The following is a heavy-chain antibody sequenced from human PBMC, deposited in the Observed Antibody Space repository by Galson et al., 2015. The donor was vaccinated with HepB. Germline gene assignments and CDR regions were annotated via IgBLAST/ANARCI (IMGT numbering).Heavy chain of an antibody. CDR2: IYYSGST. D-gene: IGHD2-2*01. V-gene: IGHV4-59*01. Sequence: ETLSLTCTVSGGSISSYYWSWIRQPPGEGLEWIGYIYYSGSTNYNPSLKSRVTISVDTSKNQFSLKLSSVTAADTAVYYCARAQRGYYAPDYWGQGALVTVSS. J-gene: IGHJ4*02. CDR3: ARAQRGYYAPDY. CDR1: GGSISSYY.